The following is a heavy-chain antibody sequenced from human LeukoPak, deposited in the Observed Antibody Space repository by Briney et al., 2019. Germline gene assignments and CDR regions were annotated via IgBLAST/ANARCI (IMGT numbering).Heavy chain of an antibody. Sequence: GASVKVSCKASGYTFTSYAMNWVRQAPGQGLEWMGWINTNTGNPTYAQGFTGRFAFSLDTSVSTAYLQISSLKAEDTAVYYCARVLRITMVRGVSIWFDPWGQGTLVTVSS. CDR1: GYTFTSYA. CDR3: ARVLRITMVRGVSIWFDP. J-gene: IGHJ5*02. CDR2: INTNTGNP. V-gene: IGHV7-4-1*02. D-gene: IGHD3-10*01.